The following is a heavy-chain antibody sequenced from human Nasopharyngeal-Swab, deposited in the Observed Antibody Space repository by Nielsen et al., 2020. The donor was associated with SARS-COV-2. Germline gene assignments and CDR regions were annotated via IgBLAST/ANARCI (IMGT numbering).Heavy chain of an antibody. CDR2: LNTETGHP. J-gene: IGHJ6*02. V-gene: IGHV7-4-1*02. CDR3: AREKTIDNIYYGMGA. Sequence: ASVKVSCKASGYTFRNFAINWVRQAPGQGLEWMGWLNTETGHPTYAQGFTGRYVFSLDTSVSTAYLQINSLKAADTTLYFCAREKTIDNIYYGMGAWGQGTTVTVSS. D-gene: IGHD1-1*01. CDR1: GYTFRNFA.